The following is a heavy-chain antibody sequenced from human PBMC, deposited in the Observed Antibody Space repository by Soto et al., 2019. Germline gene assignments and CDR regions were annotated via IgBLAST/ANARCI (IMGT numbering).Heavy chain of an antibody. Sequence: PGGSLRLSCAASGFTFSSYAMSWVRQAPGKGLEWVSAISGSGGSTYYADSVKGRFTISRDNAKNSLYLQMNSLRAEDTAVYYCARDHFLRPKRFLEWLYWFDPWGQGTLVTVSS. CDR3: ARDHFLRPKRFLEWLYWFDP. D-gene: IGHD3-3*01. J-gene: IGHJ5*02. CDR2: ISGSGGST. CDR1: GFTFSSYA. V-gene: IGHV3-23*01.